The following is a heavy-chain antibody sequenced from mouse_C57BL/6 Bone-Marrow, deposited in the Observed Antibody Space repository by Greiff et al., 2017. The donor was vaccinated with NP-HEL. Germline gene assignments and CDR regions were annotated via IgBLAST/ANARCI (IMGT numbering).Heavy chain of an antibody. CDR2: ISSGSSTI. Sequence: EVHLVESGGGLVKPGGSLKLSCAASGFTFSDYGMHWVRQAPEKGLEWVAYISSGSSTIYYADTVKGRFTISRDNAKNTLFLQMTSLRSEDTAMYYCATGREDYYAMDYWGQGTSVTVSS. V-gene: IGHV5-17*01. CDR3: ATGREDYYAMDY. J-gene: IGHJ4*01. D-gene: IGHD4-1*01. CDR1: GFTFSDYG.